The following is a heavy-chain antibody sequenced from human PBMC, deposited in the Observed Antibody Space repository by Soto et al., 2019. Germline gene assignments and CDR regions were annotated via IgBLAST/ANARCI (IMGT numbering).Heavy chain of an antibody. CDR1: GGSIGSGGYY. D-gene: IGHD4-4*01. Sequence: SETLSLTCTVSGGSIGSGGYYWSWIRQHPGKGLEWIGYIYYSGSTYYNPSLKSRVTISVDTSKNQFSLKLSSVTAADTAVYYCARVPPISNSFDYWGQGTLVTVSS. V-gene: IGHV4-31*03. CDR2: IYYSGST. CDR3: ARVPPISNSFDY. J-gene: IGHJ4*02.